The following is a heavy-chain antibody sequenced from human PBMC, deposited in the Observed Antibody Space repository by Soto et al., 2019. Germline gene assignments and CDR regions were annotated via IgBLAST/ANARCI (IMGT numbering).Heavy chain of an antibody. Sequence: PGGPLRLSCAVSGFTFSSYWMHWVRQAPGKGLMWVSRINYDGSNTCYADSVKGRFTISRDNSKNTLYLQMNSLRAEDTAVYYSAKGIAAAGKAPRVRLRKPAYYGMDVWGQGTTVTVSS. V-gene: IGHV3-74*01. J-gene: IGHJ6*02. CDR3: AKGIAAAGKAPRVRLRKPAYYGMDV. CDR1: GFTFSSYW. CDR2: INYDGSNT. D-gene: IGHD6-13*01.